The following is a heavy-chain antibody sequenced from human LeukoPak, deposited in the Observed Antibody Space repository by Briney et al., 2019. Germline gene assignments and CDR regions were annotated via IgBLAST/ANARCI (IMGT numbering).Heavy chain of an antibody. CDR3: AKGLRWTSSGYYSH. Sequence: GGSLRLSCAASGFTFSSYAMSWVRQAPGKGLEWVSAISGSGGSTYYADSVKGRFTISRDNSKNTLYLQMNSLRAEDTAVYYCAKGLRWTSSGYYSHWGQGTLVTVSS. J-gene: IGHJ4*02. CDR1: GFTFSSYA. CDR2: ISGSGGST. V-gene: IGHV3-23*01. D-gene: IGHD3-22*01.